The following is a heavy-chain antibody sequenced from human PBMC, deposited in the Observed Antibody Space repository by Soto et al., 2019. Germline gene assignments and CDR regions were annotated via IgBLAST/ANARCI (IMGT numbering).Heavy chain of an antibody. CDR2: ISTAGDT. Sequence: GGSLRLSCAASGYGFNGYDMHWVRQAPGKNLEWVAAISTAGDTYYLGSVKGRFTISREDAKNSLSLQMNSLRVGDTAVYYCARGGDRFDGMDVWGQGTTVTVSS. J-gene: IGHJ6*02. CDR1: GYGFNGYD. CDR3: ARGGDRFDGMDV. D-gene: IGHD3-16*01. V-gene: IGHV3-13*01.